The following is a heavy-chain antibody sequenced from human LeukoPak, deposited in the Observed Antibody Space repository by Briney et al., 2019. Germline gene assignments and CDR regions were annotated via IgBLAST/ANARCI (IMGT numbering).Heavy chain of an antibody. J-gene: IGHJ4*02. Sequence: PGGSLRPSCAASGFTFSSYWMHWVRQAPGKGLVWVSRINSDGSTTRYADSVKGRFTISRDNAKNTLYLQMNSLRVEDTAVYYCAGDTTITHQRDYWGQGTLGTVSS. CDR3: AGDTTITHQRDY. D-gene: IGHD5-24*01. V-gene: IGHV3-74*01. CDR2: INSDGSTT. CDR1: GFTFSSYW.